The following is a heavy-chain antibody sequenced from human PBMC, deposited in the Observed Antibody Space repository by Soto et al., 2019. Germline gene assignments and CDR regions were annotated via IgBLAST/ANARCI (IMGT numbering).Heavy chain of an antibody. V-gene: IGHV4-30-2*01. CDR2: IYQSGVT. D-gene: IGHD6-19*01. CDR3: AGMPYTSGLRFDP. Sequence: TLSLTCNMSGDSYSISTYSWSWIRQPPGKALQWIGFIYQSGVTSYNPSLASRVSISLDRSNNQCSLKLKSVTAADTAVYFCAGMPYTSGLRFDPWGPGTLVTISS. CDR1: GDSYSISTYS. J-gene: IGHJ5*02.